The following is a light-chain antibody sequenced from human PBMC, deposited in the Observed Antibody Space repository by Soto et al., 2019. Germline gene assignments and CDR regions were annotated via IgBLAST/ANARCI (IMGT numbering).Light chain of an antibody. V-gene: IGKV3-15*01. CDR2: RAS. Sequence: IVMTQSPSTLSVSPGERATLYCRASQNIYSNVAWYQQRPGQAPRLLIYRASTRAPSIPARFSGSGSGTEFTLTISSLQSEDFTVYSCLQYHNLWAFGQGTKVDIK. CDR1: QNIYSN. J-gene: IGKJ1*01. CDR3: LQYHNLWA.